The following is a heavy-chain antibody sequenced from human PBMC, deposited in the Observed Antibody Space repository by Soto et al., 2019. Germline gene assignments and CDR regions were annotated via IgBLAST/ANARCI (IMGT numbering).Heavy chain of an antibody. D-gene: IGHD6-13*01. CDR1: GFTFSSFA. Sequence: LRLSCAASGFTFSSFAVSWVRQAPGKGLEWVAVISYDGSNKYYADSVKGRFTISRDNSKNTLYLQMNSLRAEDTAVYYCAKDGSRQLDYYYGMDVWGQGTTVTVSS. CDR3: AKDGSRQLDYYYGMDV. CDR2: ISYDGSNK. J-gene: IGHJ6*02. V-gene: IGHV3-30*18.